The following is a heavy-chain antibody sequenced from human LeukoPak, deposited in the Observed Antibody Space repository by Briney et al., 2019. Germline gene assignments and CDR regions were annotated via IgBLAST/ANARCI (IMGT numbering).Heavy chain of an antibody. J-gene: IGHJ3*02. CDR1: GGTFSSYA. V-gene: IGHV1-69*04. Sequence: GASVKVSCKASGGTFSSYAISWVRQAPGQGLEWMGRIIPILGIANYAQKFQGRVTITADKSTSTAYMELSSLGSEDTAVYYCARDVPDSITMVRGVIYPDAFDIWGQGTMVTVSS. CDR2: IIPILGIA. CDR3: ARDVPDSITMVRGVIYPDAFDI. D-gene: IGHD3-10*01.